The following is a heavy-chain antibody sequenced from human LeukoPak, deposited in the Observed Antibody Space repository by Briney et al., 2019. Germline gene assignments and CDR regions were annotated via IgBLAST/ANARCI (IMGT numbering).Heavy chain of an antibody. Sequence: GRSLRLSCAASGFTFSSYGMHWVRQAPGKGLEWVAVISYDGSNKYYADSVKGRFTISRDNSKNTLYLQINSLRAEDTAVYYCAKDFSVVLRYFDWLFGELDYWGQGTLVTVSS. CDR1: GFTFSSYG. D-gene: IGHD3-9*01. J-gene: IGHJ4*02. CDR2: ISYDGSNK. CDR3: AKDFSVVLRYFDWLFGELDY. V-gene: IGHV3-30*18.